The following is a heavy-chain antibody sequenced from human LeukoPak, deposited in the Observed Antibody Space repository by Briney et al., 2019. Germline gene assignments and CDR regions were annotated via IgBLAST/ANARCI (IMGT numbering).Heavy chain of an antibody. CDR1: GFTFSSYA. D-gene: IGHD6-19*01. J-gene: IGHJ3*02. Sequence: PGGSLRLSCAASGFTFSSYAMSWVRQAPGKGLEWVSAISGSGGSTYCADSVKGRFTISRDNSKNTLYLQMNSLRAEDTAVYYCAKVPRWLVLPDAFDIWGQGTMVTVSS. V-gene: IGHV3-23*01. CDR2: ISGSGGST. CDR3: AKVPRWLVLPDAFDI.